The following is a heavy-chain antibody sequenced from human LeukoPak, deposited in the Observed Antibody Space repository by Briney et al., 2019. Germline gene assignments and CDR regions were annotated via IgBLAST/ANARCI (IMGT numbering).Heavy chain of an antibody. CDR3: ARETTVSSTFDL. Sequence: ASVKVSCKASGYTFSSYDINWVRRATGQGLEWMGWMNTNSGNTGYAQKSQGRVTMTRNTTIGTVYMELNNLRSEDTAVYFCARETTVSSTFDLWGRGTLVTVSS. CDR1: GYTFSSYD. V-gene: IGHV1-8*01. D-gene: IGHD4-17*01. CDR2: MNTNSGNT. J-gene: IGHJ2*01.